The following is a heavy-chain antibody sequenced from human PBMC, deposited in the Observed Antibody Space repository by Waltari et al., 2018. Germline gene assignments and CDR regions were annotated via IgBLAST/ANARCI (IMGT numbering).Heavy chain of an antibody. CDR3: ARGIVGATG. D-gene: IGHD1-26*01. V-gene: IGHV3-48*03. CDR2: ISKTGRGGRT. CDR1: GFTFVSFE. J-gene: IGHJ4*02. Sequence: EVQLVESGGDLVQPGGSLRLNCDTSGFTFVSFELNWVRQAPGKGLEVMSYISKTGRGGRTFYSDSVRGRFTISRDDSKNSVYLQMNNLRVDDSALYYCARGIVGATGWGQGTLVTVSS.